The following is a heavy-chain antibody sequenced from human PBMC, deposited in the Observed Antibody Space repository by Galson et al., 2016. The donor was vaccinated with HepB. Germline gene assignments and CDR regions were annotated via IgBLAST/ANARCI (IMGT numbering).Heavy chain of an antibody. Sequence: SLRLSCATSGFTFTDYPMTWVRQAPGKGLEWVSTVGTGHFTHNADSVKGRFIVSRDNSENTLYLQMNSLRADDTALYFCAREGYSSGHCGAFDIWGRGTVVAVSS. V-gene: IGHV3-23*01. CDR3: AREGYSSGHCGAFDI. CDR2: VGTGHFT. D-gene: IGHD6-19*01. J-gene: IGHJ3*02. CDR1: GFTFTDYP.